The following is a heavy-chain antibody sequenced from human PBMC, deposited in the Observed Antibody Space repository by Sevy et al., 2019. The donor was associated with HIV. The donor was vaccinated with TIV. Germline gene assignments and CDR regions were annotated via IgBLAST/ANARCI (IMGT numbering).Heavy chain of an antibody. V-gene: IGHV3-15*01. D-gene: IGHD3-3*01. CDR1: RFTFNYAW. CDR2: ITSKTDGGTA. CDR3: ASVVKNDFWDGHVNYYGLDV. J-gene: IGHJ6*02. Sequence: GGSLRLSCAASRFTFNYAWMSWVRQAPGKGLEWVGRITSKTDGGTAYYAAHVKGRFTISRDDSENTLYLQMNSLKTEDTAVYYCASVVKNDFWDGHVNYYGLDVWGQGTTVTVSS.